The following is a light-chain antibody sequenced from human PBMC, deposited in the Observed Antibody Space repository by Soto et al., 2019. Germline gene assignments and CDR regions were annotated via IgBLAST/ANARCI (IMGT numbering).Light chain of an antibody. CDR3: QQYYDTRRT. V-gene: IGKV4-1*01. CDR1: QSLLFRSNNKNY. CDR2: CAS. J-gene: IGKJ1*01. Sequence: DVVMTQSPDSLAVSLGERATINCRSSQSLLFRSNNKNYLAWYQQKPGQPPKLLISCASSRESGVPDRFSGSGSGTDFTLTISSLQAEDVAVYYWQQYYDTRRTFGQGTKVEIK.